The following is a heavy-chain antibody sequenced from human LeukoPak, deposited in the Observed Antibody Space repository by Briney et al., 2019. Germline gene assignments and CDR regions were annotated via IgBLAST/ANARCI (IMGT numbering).Heavy chain of an antibody. CDR3: ARERDRGYSYGYGY. D-gene: IGHD5-18*01. CDR1: GGTFCSYA. CDR2: IIPIFGTA. V-gene: IGHV1-69*05. J-gene: IGHJ4*02. Sequence: SVKVSCKASGGTFCSYAISWVRQAPGQGLEWLGRIIPIFGTANYAQKFQGRVTITTDESTSTAYMELSSLRSEDTAVYYCARERDRGYSYGYGYWGQGTLVTVSS.